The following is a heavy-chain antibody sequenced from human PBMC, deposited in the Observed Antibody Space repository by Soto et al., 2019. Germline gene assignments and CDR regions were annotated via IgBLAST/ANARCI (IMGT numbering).Heavy chain of an antibody. CDR1: GFNFSSYG. J-gene: IGHJ6*02. D-gene: IGHD3-22*01. CDR2: IPYDGSNK. Sequence: GGSLRLSCAASGFNFSSYGMHWVRQAPGKGLEWVAVIPYDGSNKYYADSVKGRFTISRDNSKNTLYLQMNSLRAEDTAVYYCAKDYYDSSGYAGPPTYGMDVWGQGTTVTVSS. CDR3: AKDYYDSSGYAGPPTYGMDV. V-gene: IGHV3-30*18.